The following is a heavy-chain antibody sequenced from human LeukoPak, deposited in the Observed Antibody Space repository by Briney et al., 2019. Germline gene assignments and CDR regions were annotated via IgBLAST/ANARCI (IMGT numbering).Heavy chain of an antibody. V-gene: IGHV3-21*01. CDR3: ARGTLDDFDY. Sequence: PGGSLRLSCTASGFTFGDYAMSWVRQAPGKGLEWVSSISSSSSYIYYADSVKGRFTISRDNAKNSLYLQMNSLRAEDAAVYYCARGTLDDFDYWGQGTLVTVSS. CDR1: GFTFGDYA. CDR2: ISSSSSYI. D-gene: IGHD2-2*03. J-gene: IGHJ4*02.